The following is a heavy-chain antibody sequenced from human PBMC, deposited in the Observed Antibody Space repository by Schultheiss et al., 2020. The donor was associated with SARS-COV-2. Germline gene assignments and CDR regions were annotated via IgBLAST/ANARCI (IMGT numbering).Heavy chain of an antibody. D-gene: IGHD2-2*01. J-gene: IGHJ5*02. Sequence: SQTLSLTCAVYGGSFSGYYWSWIRQPPGKGLEWIGEINHGGSTNYNPSLKSRVTISVDKSKNQFSLKLSSVTAADTAVYYCARLGDLGYCSSTSCYRWFDPWGQGTLVTVSS. V-gene: IGHV4-34*01. CDR3: ARLGDLGYCSSTSCYRWFDP. CDR1: GGSFSGYY. CDR2: INHGGST.